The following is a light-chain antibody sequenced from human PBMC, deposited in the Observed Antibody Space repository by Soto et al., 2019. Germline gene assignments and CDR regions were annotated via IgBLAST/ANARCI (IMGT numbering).Light chain of an antibody. CDR2: GAS. J-gene: IGKJ5*01. V-gene: IGKV3D-20*02. CDR1: QSVSSNF. Sequence: EIVLTQSPGTLSLSPGERATLSCRASQSVSSNFLAWYQQKPGQAPRLLIYGASSRATGIPDRFNGSGSGTDFTLTISRLEPEDFAVYYCQQRSNWPPITFGQGTRLEIK. CDR3: QQRSNWPPIT.